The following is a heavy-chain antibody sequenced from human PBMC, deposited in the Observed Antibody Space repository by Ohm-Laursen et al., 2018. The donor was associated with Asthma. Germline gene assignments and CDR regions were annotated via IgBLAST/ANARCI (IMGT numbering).Heavy chain of an antibody. CDR3: TKGRLSIVGTNFDY. J-gene: IGHJ4*02. D-gene: IGHD5-12*01. CDR2: ISSSSSTI. CDR1: GFTFSSYS. Sequence: SLRLSCAASGFTFSSYSMNWVRQAPGKGLEWVSYISSSSSTIYYADSVKGRFTISRDNAKNSLYLQMNSLRPDDTAFYYCTKGRLSIVGTNFDYWGQGTQVTVSS. V-gene: IGHV3-48*04.